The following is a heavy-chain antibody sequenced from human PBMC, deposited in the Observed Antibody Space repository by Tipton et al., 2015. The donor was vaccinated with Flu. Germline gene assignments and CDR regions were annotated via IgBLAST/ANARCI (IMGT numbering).Heavy chain of an antibody. V-gene: IGHV3-33*03. D-gene: IGHD1-26*01. Sequence: SLRLSCVTSGFTFSNYGMHWVRQAPGKGLEWVAVIWHDGSDKYYLDSVKGRFTISRDNSRNTLYLQMNSLRAEDTGVYYCAGLYMGSGSSEFDHWGQGTPVTVSS. J-gene: IGHJ5*02. CDR2: IWHDGSDK. CDR3: AGLYMGSGSSEFDH. CDR1: GFTFSNYG.